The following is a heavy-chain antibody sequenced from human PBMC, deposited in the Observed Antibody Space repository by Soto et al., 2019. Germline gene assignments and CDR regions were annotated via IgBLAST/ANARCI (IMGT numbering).Heavy chain of an antibody. D-gene: IGHD5-18*01. CDR1: GFTFISYS. Sequence: GGSLRLSCAASGFTFISYSMNWVRQAPGKGLEWVSSISSSSSYIYYADSVKGRFTISRDNAKNSLYLQMNSLRAEDTAVYYCARADTAMVTGLDYWGQGTLVTVSS. J-gene: IGHJ4*02. CDR2: ISSSSSYI. CDR3: ARADTAMVTGLDY. V-gene: IGHV3-21*01.